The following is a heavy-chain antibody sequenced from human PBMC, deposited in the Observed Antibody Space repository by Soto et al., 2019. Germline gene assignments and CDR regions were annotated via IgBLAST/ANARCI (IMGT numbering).Heavy chain of an antibody. CDR3: AKAPWISFGVVTPILDQYFQH. Sequence: GGSLRLSCAASGFTFSSYAMSWVRQAPGKGLEWVSAISGSGGSTYYADSVKGRFTISRDNSKNTLYLQMNSLRAEDTAVYYCAKAPWISFGVVTPILDQYFQHWGQGTLVSVSS. V-gene: IGHV3-23*01. CDR1: GFTFSSYA. J-gene: IGHJ1*01. CDR2: ISGSGGST. D-gene: IGHD3-3*01.